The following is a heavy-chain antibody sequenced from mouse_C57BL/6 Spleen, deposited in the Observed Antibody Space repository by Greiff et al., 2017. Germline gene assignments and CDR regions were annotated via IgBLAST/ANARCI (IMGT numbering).Heavy chain of an antibody. D-gene: IGHD2-1*01. Sequence: QVQLKQPGTELVKPGASVKLSCKASGYTFTSYWMHWVKQRPGKGLEWIGNINPSNGGTNYNEKFKSKATLTVDKSSSTAYMQLSSLTSEDSAVYCCARGGDCNSYYFDYWGQGTTLTVSS. V-gene: IGHV1-53*01. J-gene: IGHJ2*01. CDR1: GYTFTSYW. CDR3: ARGGDCNSYYFDY. CDR2: INPSNGGT.